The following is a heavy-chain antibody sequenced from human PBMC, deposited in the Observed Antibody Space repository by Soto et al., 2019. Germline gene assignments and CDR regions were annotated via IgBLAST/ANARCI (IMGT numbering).Heavy chain of an antibody. Sequence: GGSLRLSCAASGFTFSSYAMSWVRQAPGKGLEWVSAISGSGGSTYYADSVKGRFTIPRDNSKNTLYLQMNSLRAEDTAVYYCAERIVGATRYYYGMDLWGQGTTVTVSS. D-gene: IGHD1-26*01. CDR1: GFTFSSYA. CDR2: ISGSGGST. CDR3: AERIVGATRYYYGMDL. V-gene: IGHV3-23*01. J-gene: IGHJ6*02.